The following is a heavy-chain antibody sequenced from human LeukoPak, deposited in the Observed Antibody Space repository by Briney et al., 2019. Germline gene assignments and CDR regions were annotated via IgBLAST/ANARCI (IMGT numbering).Heavy chain of an antibody. CDR1: GGTFSSYA. CDR2: INPSSGNT. CDR3: ARHSLIGTTPFDY. J-gene: IGHJ4*02. V-gene: IGHV1-46*01. D-gene: IGHD1-20*01. Sequence: GASVKVSCKASGGTFSSYAISWVRQAPGQGLEWMGLINPSSGNTPYAQQFQGRVTMTRDTSTSTVYMELSSLRSEDTAVYYCARHSLIGTTPFDYWGQGTLVTVPS.